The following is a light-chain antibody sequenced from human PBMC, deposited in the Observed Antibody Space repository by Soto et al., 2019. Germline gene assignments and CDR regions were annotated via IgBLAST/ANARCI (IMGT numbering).Light chain of an antibody. Sequence: DIQMTQSPSSLSASVGDRVTITCRASQGISNLLGWFQHKPGKAPKLLIYAASSLQGGVPSRFSGSGAGTEFTLTITDLQPEDFADYYCLQHNTYPYTFGQGTKLEIK. CDR3: LQHNTYPYT. J-gene: IGKJ2*01. CDR1: QGISNL. V-gene: IGKV1-17*02. CDR2: AAS.